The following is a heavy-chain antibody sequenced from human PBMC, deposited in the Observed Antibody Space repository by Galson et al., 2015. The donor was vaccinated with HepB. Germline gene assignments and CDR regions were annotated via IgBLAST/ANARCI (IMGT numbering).Heavy chain of an antibody. CDR3: ARIVIRIEVAGTITDAFDI. CDR1: GYTFTRYY. D-gene: IGHD6-19*01. CDR2: INPSGGAT. V-gene: IGHV1-46*03. J-gene: IGHJ3*02. Sequence: SVKVSCKASGYTFTRYYIHWVRQAPVQGLEWMGVINPSGGATIYAQNFQGRVTMTRDTSTSTVYMELSSLRSEDTAVYDCARIVIRIEVAGTITDAFDIWGQGTMVAVSS.